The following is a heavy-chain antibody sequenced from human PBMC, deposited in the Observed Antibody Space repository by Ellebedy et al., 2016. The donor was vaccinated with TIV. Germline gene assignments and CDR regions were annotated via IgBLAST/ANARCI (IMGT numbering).Heavy chain of an antibody. CDR3: ARTYSSGWATGLYFDY. J-gene: IGHJ4*02. D-gene: IGHD6-19*01. V-gene: IGHV4-34*01. Sequence: LRSRVTISVDTSKSQFSLKLSSVTAADTAVYYCARTYSSGWATGLYFDYWGQGTLVTVSS.